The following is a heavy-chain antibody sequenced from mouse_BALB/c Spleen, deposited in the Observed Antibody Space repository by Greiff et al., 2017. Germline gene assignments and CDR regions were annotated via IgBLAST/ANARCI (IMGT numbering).Heavy chain of an antibody. Sequence: VQLQQSGPELVKPGASVKVSCKASGYAFTSYNMYWVKQSHGKSLEWIGYIDPYNGGTSYNQKFKGKATLTVDKSSSTAYMHLNSLTSEDSAVYYCARGDYYGSTEGWFAYWGQGTLVTVSA. J-gene: IGHJ3*01. CDR2: IDPYNGGT. D-gene: IGHD1-1*01. CDR3: ARGDYYGSTEGWFAY. V-gene: IGHV1S135*01. CDR1: GYAFTSYN.